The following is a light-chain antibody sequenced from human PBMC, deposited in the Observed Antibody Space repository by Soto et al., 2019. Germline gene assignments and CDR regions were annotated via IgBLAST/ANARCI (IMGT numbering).Light chain of an antibody. V-gene: IGKV1-5*01. J-gene: IGKJ4*01. CDR2: DAS. Sequence: DIQMTQSPSTLSASVGDRVTITCRASQSISSWLAWYQQKPGKAPKLRIYDASSLESGVPSRFSGSGSGTEFTLTISSLQPDDFATYYCQQYNSYSLTFGGGTKVDIK. CDR3: QQYNSYSLT. CDR1: QSISSW.